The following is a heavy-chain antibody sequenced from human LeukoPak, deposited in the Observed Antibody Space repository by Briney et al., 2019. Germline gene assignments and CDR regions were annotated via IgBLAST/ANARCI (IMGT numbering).Heavy chain of an antibody. CDR1: GGTFSSYA. CDR2: ISSNGGST. D-gene: IGHD3-10*01. J-gene: IGHJ6*02. CDR3: AREGGGSGSYFGDYYGMDV. Sequence: SCKASGGTFSSYAMHWVRQAPGKGLEYVSAISSNGGSTYYANSVKGRFTISRDNSKNTLYLQMGSLRAEDMAVYYCAREGGGSGSYFGDYYGMDVWGQGTTVTVSS. V-gene: IGHV3-64*01.